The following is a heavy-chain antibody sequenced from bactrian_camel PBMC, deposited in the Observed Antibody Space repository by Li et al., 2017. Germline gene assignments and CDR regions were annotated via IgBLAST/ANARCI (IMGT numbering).Heavy chain of an antibody. Sequence: HVQLVESGGGSVQAGGSLTLSCEASPNTNRRYCMAWFRQAPGKERGGVATISTSAGNTGYTHYADSVKGRFTISRDNAANILHLEMTSLEPEESGMYYCAADFTNRWCSVQTDTYRYWGQGTQVTVS. CDR1: PNTNRRYC. D-gene: IGHD3*01. CDR2: ISTSAGNTGYT. V-gene: IGHV3-3*01. CDR3: AADFTNRWCSVQTDTYRY. J-gene: IGHJ4*01.